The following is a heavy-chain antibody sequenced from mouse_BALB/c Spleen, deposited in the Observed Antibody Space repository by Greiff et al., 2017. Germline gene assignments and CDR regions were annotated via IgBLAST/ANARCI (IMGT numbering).Heavy chain of an antibody. CDR3: APPYYGSSYRYFDV. J-gene: IGHJ1*01. CDR1: GFNIKDTY. V-gene: IGHV14-3*02. Sequence: EVQLVESGAELVKPGASVKLSCTASGFNIKDTYMHWVKQRPEQGLEWIGRIDPANGNTKYDPKFQGKATITADTSSNTAYLQLSSLTSEDTAVYYCAPPYYGSSYRYFDVWGAGTTVTVSS. D-gene: IGHD1-1*01. CDR2: IDPANGNT.